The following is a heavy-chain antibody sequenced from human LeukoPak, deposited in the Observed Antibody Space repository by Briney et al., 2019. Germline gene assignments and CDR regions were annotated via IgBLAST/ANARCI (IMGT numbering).Heavy chain of an antibody. CDR2: INPNSGGT. CDR1: GYTFTGYY. CDR3: AGGDFDILTGHTTTSDY. V-gene: IGHV1-2*02. J-gene: IGHJ4*02. Sequence: ASVKVSCKASGYTFTGYYMHWVRQAPGQGLEWIGWINPNSGGTNYAQKFRGRVTMTRDTSISTAYMELHRLTSDDTAVYHCAGGDFDILTGHTTTSDYWGQGTLVIVSS. D-gene: IGHD3-9*01.